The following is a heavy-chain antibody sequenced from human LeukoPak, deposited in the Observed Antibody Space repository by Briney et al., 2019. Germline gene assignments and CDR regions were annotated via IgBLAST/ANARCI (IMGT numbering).Heavy chain of an antibody. V-gene: IGHV1-69*04. CDR1: GGTFSSYA. J-gene: IGHJ6*02. CDR2: IIPILGIA. D-gene: IGHD5-18*01. Sequence: ASVKVSCNASGGTFSSYAISWVRQAPGQGLEWMGRIIPILGIANYAQKFQGRVTITADKSTSTAYMELSSLRSEDTAVYYCAREVDTAMVTYEYGMDVWGQGTTVTVSS. CDR3: AREVDTAMVTYEYGMDV.